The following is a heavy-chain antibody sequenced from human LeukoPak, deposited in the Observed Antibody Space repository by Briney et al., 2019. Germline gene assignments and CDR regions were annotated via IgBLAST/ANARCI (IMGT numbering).Heavy chain of an antibody. V-gene: IGHV3-53*01. Sequence: GGSLRLSCAASGFTVNTNYMSWVRQAPGKGLEWVSIMHSTGSTYYAGSVKGRFTFSRDDSNNTLYLQMNSLRAEDTAVYYCARDGASGRGYYYYYGMDVWGPGTTVAVSS. CDR3: ARDGASGRGYYYYYGMDV. CDR1: GFTVNTNY. J-gene: IGHJ6*02. CDR2: MHSTGST. D-gene: IGHD1-26*01.